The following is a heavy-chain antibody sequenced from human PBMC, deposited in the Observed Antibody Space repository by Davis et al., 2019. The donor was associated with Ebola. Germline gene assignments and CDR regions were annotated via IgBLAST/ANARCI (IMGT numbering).Heavy chain of an antibody. V-gene: IGHV3-23*01. J-gene: IGHJ4*02. CDR3: AEDPGRGVTHFDY. CDR1: GFTFSSYA. D-gene: IGHD3-10*01. CDR2: ISGRGGST. Sequence: GESLKLPCAASGFTFSSYAMSWVRQAPGKGLEWVSAISGRGGSTYYADSVKGRFTISSDNSKNTLYLQMNSLRAEDTAVYYCAEDPGRGVTHFDYWGQGTLVTVSS.